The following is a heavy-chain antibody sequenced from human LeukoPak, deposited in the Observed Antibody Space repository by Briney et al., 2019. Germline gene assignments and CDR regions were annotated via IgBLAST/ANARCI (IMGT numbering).Heavy chain of an antibody. CDR3: ARVPGYDFWSGYYDY. Sequence: ASVKVSCKASGGTFSSYAISWVRQAPGQGLEWMGRIIPIFGTANYAQKFQGRVTITTDESTSTAYMELRSLRSEDTAVYYCARVPGYDFWSGYYDYWGQGTLVPVSS. CDR1: GGTFSSYA. D-gene: IGHD3-3*01. J-gene: IGHJ4*02. CDR2: IIPIFGTA. V-gene: IGHV1-69*05.